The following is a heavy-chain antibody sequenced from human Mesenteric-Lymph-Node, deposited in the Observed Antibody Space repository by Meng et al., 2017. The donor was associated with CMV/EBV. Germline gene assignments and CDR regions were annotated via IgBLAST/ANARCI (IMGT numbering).Heavy chain of an antibody. J-gene: IGHJ4*02. CDR2: ISGSGGST. CDR3: AKSTIFGVVGYYFDY. D-gene: IGHD3-3*01. V-gene: IGHV3-23*01. Sequence: GGSLRLSCAASGFTFSSYAMSWVRQAPGKGLEWVSAISGSGGSTYYADSVKGRFTISRDNSKHTLYLQMNSLRAEDTAVYYCAKSTIFGVVGYYFDYWGQGTLVTVSS. CDR1: GFTFSSYA.